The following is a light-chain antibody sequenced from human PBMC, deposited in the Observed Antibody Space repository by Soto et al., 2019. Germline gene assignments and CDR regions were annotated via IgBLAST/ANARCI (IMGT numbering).Light chain of an antibody. CDR3: QQSYSTRRT. CDR1: QSIGSC. J-gene: IGKJ2*02. V-gene: IGKV1-39*01. CDR2: TAS. Sequence: DILMTQSPSSLSVSVGDRVTITCRASQSIGSCLNWYQQKLGKAPKLLIYTASNLQSGVPSRFSGSGSGTDFTLTISNLQPEDFATYYCQQSYSTRRTFGQGTKLEIK.